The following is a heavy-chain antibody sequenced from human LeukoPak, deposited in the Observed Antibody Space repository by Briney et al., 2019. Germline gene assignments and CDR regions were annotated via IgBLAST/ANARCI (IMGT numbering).Heavy chain of an antibody. CDR3: ARDFSTTDEEGGVWDIVVVPAATYFDY. Sequence: ASVKVSCKASGYTFTSYYMHWVRQAPGQGLEWMGIINPSGGSTSYAQKFQGRVTMTRDMSTSTVYMELSSLRSEDTAVYYCARDFSTTDEEGGVWDIVVVPAATYFDYWGQGTLVTVSS. CDR1: GYTFTSYY. D-gene: IGHD2-2*01. CDR2: INPSGGST. V-gene: IGHV1-46*01. J-gene: IGHJ4*02.